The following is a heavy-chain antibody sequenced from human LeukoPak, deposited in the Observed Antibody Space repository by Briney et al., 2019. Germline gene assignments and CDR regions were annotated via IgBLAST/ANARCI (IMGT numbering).Heavy chain of an antibody. J-gene: IGHJ4*03. CDR1: GFTFSSYS. Sequence: GGSLRLSCAASGFTFSSYSMNWVRQAPGKGLEWVSSISSSSSYIYYADSVKGRFTISRDNAKNSLYLQMNSLRAEDTAVYYCASYSDPIAAAGTGFDYWGQGTTVTVSS. CDR3: ASYSDPIAAAGTGFDY. D-gene: IGHD6-13*01. V-gene: IGHV3-21*01. CDR2: ISSSSSYI.